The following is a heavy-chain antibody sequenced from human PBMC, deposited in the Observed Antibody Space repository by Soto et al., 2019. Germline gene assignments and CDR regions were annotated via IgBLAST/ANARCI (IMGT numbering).Heavy chain of an antibody. CDR1: GFTFEDSV. CDR3: AKDMAHYDFWGNNERALDV. CDR2: ISWNSDIR. Sequence: EGQLVESGGGLVQPGRSLRLSCAASGFTFEDSVMHWVRQAPGKGLEWVSGISWNSDIRAYADSVKGRFTIFRDNAKDSVYLQMSSLRAEDTALYYCAKDMAHYDFWGNNERALDVWGQGTTVIVSS. D-gene: IGHD3-3*01. V-gene: IGHV3-9*01. J-gene: IGHJ6*02.